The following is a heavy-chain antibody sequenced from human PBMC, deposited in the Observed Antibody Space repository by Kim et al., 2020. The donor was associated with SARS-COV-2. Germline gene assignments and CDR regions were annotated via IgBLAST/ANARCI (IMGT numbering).Heavy chain of an antibody. CDR1: GFNLDTYS. V-gene: IGHV3-9*01. CDR3: AKEALWRNAIPHS. CDR2: INQRSGPA. J-gene: IGHJ5*01. D-gene: IGHD2-21*01. Sequence: GGSLRLSCAASGFNLDTYSMDWIRQAPGKGLEWVSYINQRSGPAFYVDSVKGRFTVSRDNANNSLYLQMDILRVEDTAVYHCAKEALWRNAIPHSWGQGTLVTVSS.